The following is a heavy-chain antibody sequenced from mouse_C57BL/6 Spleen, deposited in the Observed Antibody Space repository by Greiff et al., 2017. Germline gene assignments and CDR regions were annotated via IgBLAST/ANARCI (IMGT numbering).Heavy chain of an antibody. D-gene: IGHD1-1*01. V-gene: IGHV1-82*01. CDR1: GYAFSSYW. CDR2: SYPGDGDT. CDR3: ASDYYDSRDYAMDY. J-gene: IGHJ4*01. Sequence: VQLQQSGPELVKPGASVKISCKASGYAFSSYWMYWVKQRPGKGLEWIGRSYPGDGDTNYNGKFKGKATLTADKSSSTAYMQLSSLTSEDSAVYFCASDYYDSRDYAMDYWGQGTSVTVSS.